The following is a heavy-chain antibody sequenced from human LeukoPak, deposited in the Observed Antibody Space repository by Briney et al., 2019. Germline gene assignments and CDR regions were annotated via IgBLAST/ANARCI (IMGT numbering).Heavy chain of an antibody. J-gene: IGHJ6*02. Sequence: PGGSLRLSCAASGFTFDDYAMHWVRQAPGKGLEWVSGISWNSGSIGYADSVKGRFTISRDNAKNSLYLQMNSLRAEDTALYYCAKEGRSYYYGMDVWGQGTTVTVSS. V-gene: IGHV3-9*01. CDR2: ISWNSGSI. CDR3: AKEGRSYYYGMDV. CDR1: GFTFDDYA.